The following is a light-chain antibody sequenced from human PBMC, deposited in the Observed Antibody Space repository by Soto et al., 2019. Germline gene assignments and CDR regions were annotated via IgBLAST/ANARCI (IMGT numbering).Light chain of an antibody. CDR3: QQRRAWPRV. Sequence: EIVLTQSPATLSLSPGERATLSCRASQSVGTYLVWYQQKPGQAPRLLIYDASKRATGIPDRFSGSGSGTDFTLTISSLAPVDSAVYYCQQRRAWPRVFGGGTRME. J-gene: IGKJ4*01. CDR1: QSVGTY. V-gene: IGKV3-11*01. CDR2: DAS.